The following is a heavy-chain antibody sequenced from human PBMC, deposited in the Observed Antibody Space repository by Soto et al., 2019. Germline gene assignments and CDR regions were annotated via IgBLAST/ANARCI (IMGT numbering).Heavy chain of an antibody. J-gene: IGHJ6*03. Sequence: PSETLSLPCTVSGGSISSYYWSWIRRPPGKGLEWIGYIYYSGSTTYNPSLKSRFTISVDPSKNHFSLMLSSVTAADTAVYYCARDRVTIFGVVISLGGWGKGTTVT. V-gene: IGHV4-59*01. D-gene: IGHD3-3*01. CDR2: IYYSGST. CDR3: ARDRVTIFGVVISLGG. CDR1: GGSISSYY.